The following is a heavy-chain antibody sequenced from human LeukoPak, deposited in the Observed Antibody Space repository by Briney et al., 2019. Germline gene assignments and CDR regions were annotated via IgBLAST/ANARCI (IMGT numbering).Heavy chain of an antibody. CDR2: IYHTGST. CDR1: GGSISSSNW. D-gene: IGHD4-17*01. V-gene: IGHV4-4*02. J-gene: IGHJ4*02. CDR3: ARTSDDFGDYGFDY. Sequence: PSETLSLTCAVSGGSISSSNWWSWVRQPPGKGLEWIGEIYHTGSTNYNPSLKSRVTISVDKSKNQFSLKLSSVTAADTAVYYCARTSDDFGDYGFDYWGQGTLVTVSS.